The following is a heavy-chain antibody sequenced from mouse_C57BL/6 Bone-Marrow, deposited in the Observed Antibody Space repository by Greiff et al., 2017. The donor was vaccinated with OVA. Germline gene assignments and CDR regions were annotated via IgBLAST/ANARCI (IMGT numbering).Heavy chain of an antibody. CDR1: EYEFPSHD. D-gene: IGHD2-12*01. J-gene: IGHJ2*01. Sequence: EVKLVESGGGLVQPGESLKLSCESNEYEFPSHDMSWVRKTPEKRLELVAAINSDGGSTYYPDTMERRFIISRDNTKKTLYLQMSSLRSEDTALYYCARHEVVTIVLYYFDYWGQGTTLTVSS. V-gene: IGHV5-2*01. CDR3: ARHEVVTIVLYYFDY. CDR2: INSDGGST.